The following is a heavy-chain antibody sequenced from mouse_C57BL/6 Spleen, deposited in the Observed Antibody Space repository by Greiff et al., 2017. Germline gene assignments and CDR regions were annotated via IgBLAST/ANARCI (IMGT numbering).Heavy chain of an antibody. CDR1: GFTFSDYY. CDR2: INYDGSST. V-gene: IGHV5-16*01. D-gene: IGHD3-1*01. J-gene: IGHJ2*01. Sequence: EVKLVESEGGLVQPGSSMKLSCTASGFTFSDYYMAWVRQVPEKGLEWVANINYDGSSTYYLDSLKSRFIISRDNAKNILYLQMSSLKSEDTATYYCARDRGGLRHYFDYWGQGTTLTVSS. CDR3: ARDRGGLRHYFDY.